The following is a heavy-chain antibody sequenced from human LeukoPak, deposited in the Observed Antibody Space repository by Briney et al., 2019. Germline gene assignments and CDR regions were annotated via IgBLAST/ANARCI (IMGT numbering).Heavy chain of an antibody. J-gene: IGHJ4*02. CDR1: GFTFRRSA. CDR3: VGGDY. CDR2: INQDGSDK. V-gene: IGHV3-7*01. Sequence: GGSLRLSCAASGFTFRRSAMTWVRQVPGKGLECVANINQDGSDKYYVDSVKGRITISRDNTKNSLYLQMNSLRAEDTAVYYCVGGDYWGQGTLVTVSS.